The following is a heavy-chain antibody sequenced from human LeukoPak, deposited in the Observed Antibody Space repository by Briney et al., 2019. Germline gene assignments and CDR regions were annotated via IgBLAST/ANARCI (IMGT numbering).Heavy chain of an antibody. CDR2: IYYSGST. CDR3: ARSALGLRGAFDI. V-gene: IGHV4-39*07. D-gene: IGHD2-15*01. J-gene: IGHJ3*02. Sequence: SETLSLTCTVSGGSISSSSYYWGWIRQPPGKGLEWIGSIYYSGSTYYNPSLKSRVTISVDTSKNQFSLKLSSVTAADTAVYYCARSALGLRGAFDIWGQGTMVTVSS. CDR1: GGSISSSSYY.